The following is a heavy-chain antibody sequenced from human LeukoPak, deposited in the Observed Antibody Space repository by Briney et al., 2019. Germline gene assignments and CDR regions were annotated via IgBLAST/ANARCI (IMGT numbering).Heavy chain of an antibody. CDR2: INPNSGGT. Sequence: GASVKVSCKASRYTLTGYYMHWVRQAPGLGLEWMGWINPNSGGTNYAQKFQGRVTMTRDKSISTAYMELSRLRSDDTAVYYCARDDSSGSYFNWFDPWGQGTLVTVSS. CDR3: ARDDSSGSYFNWFDP. J-gene: IGHJ5*02. D-gene: IGHD3-10*01. CDR1: RYTLTGYY. V-gene: IGHV1-2*02.